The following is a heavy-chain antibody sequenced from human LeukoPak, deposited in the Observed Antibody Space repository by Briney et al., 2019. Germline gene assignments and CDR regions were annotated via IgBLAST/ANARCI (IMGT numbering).Heavy chain of an antibody. Sequence: GRSLRLSCAASGFTFRRYAMSWVRQAPGKGLESAAAISDDGSDTYYADSVKGRFTISRDNSQNTLHLQLNSLRAEDTAMYYCAKLTECRKLPRATRGQRTLGTVSS. V-gene: IGHV3-30*18. CDR2: ISDDGSDT. J-gene: IGHJ4*02. D-gene: IGHD1-20*01. CDR1: GFTFRRYA. CDR3: AKLTECRKLPRAT.